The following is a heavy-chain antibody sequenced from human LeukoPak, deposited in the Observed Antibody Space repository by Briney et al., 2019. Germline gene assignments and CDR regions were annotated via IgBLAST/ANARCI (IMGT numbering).Heavy chain of an antibody. CDR1: GASVSRFY. CDR2: IYYSGST. J-gene: IGHJ6*03. V-gene: IGHV4-59*02. Sequence: KPSDTLSLTCTVSGASVSRFYWSSIRQPPRKGLEWIGYIYYSGSTTYTPSLKSRVTISVDTSKNQFSLKLSSVTAADTAVYYCARARGIQIYYYYYMDVWGKGTTVTVSS. D-gene: IGHD5-18*01. CDR3: ARARGIQIYYYYYMDV.